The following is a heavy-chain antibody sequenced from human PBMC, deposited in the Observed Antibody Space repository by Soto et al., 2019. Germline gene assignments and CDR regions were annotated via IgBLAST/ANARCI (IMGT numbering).Heavy chain of an antibody. CDR2: IYYSGST. J-gene: IGHJ4*02. CDR1: GGSISSYY. CDR3: ARLDRGAMGY. D-gene: IGHD3-10*01. Sequence: QVQLQESGPGLVKPSETLSLTCTVSGGSISSYYWSWIRQPPWKGLEWIGNIYYSGSTNYNPSLKSRVTISVDTSKNQFSLKMSSVTAADTAVYYCARLDRGAMGYWGQGTLVTVSS. V-gene: IGHV4-59*01.